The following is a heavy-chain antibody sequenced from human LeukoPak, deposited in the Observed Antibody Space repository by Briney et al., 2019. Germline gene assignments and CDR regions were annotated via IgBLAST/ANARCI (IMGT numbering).Heavy chain of an antibody. CDR2: IWYDGSNK. Sequence: GGSLRLSCAASGFTFSSYGMHWVRQAPGKGLEWVAVIWYDGSNKDFADSVKGRFTISRDNSKNTLYLQMNSLRAEDTAVYYCARLNSGYDYGSFDYWGQGTLVTVSS. V-gene: IGHV3-33*01. J-gene: IGHJ4*02. D-gene: IGHD5-12*01. CDR1: GFTFSSYG. CDR3: ARLNSGYDYGSFDY.